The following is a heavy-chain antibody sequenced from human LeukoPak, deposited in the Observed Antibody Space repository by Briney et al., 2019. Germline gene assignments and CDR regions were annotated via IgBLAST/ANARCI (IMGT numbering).Heavy chain of an antibody. J-gene: IGHJ4*02. CDR3: ARHYGDYRYYFDY. D-gene: IGHD4-17*01. Sequence: SETLSLTCTVSGGSISSYYWSWIRQPAGKALEWIGRIYSSGNTNYNPSLGSRVTMSVDTSKNQFSLKLSSVTAADTAVYYCARHYGDYRYYFDYWGQGTLVTVSS. CDR1: GGSISSYY. CDR2: IYSSGNT. V-gene: IGHV4-4*07.